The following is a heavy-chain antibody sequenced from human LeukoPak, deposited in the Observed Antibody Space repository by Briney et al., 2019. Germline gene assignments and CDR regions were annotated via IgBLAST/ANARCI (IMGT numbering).Heavy chain of an antibody. CDR3: AKEQDYFDS. Sequence: GRSLRLSCVASGFTFDDYAMHWVRQAPGKGLEWVSGISWNSGNIDYADSVKGRFTISRDNAKNSLFLQMNSLRTEDTALYYCAKEQDYFDSWGQGTLVTVSS. V-gene: IGHV3-9*01. CDR2: ISWNSGNI. CDR1: GFTFDDYA. J-gene: IGHJ4*02.